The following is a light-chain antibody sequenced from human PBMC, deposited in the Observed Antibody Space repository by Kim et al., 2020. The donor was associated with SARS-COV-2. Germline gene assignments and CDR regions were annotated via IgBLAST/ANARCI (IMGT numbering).Light chain of an antibody. V-gene: IGLV1-36*01. CDR2: YDD. Sequence: QSVLTQPPSVSGAPRQRVTISCSGSNSNIGDNAVNWYQQVPGKAPKLLIYYDDLLPSGVSDRFSGSKSGTSASLAIGGLQSEDEGDYYCASWDESLNGPLFGGGTQLTVL. CDR1: NSNIGDNA. J-gene: IGLJ3*02. CDR3: ASWDESLNGPL.